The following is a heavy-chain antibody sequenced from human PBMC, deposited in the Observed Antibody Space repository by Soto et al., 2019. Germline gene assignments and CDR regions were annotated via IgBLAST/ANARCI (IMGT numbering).Heavy chain of an antibody. CDR3: ARDSSGYLGFDY. V-gene: IGHV2-5*02. Sequence: QITLKESGPMLVKPTQTLTLTCTFSGFSLTTNGLGVGWIRQPPGKPLEWLALIYWDDDERYSPSLKSRLTITKDTSKNQVVLIMTNMDPVDTATYSCARDSSGYLGFDYWGQGTLVTVSS. CDR2: IYWDDDE. J-gene: IGHJ4*02. CDR1: GFSLTTNGLG. D-gene: IGHD3-22*01.